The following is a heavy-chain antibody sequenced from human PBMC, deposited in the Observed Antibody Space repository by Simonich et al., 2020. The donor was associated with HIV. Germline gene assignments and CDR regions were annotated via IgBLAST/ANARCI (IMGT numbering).Heavy chain of an antibody. CDR2: KKEDGSEK. J-gene: IGHJ4*02. CDR1: GFPFSKYW. Sequence: EVQLVESGGGLVQPGGSLRLSCAASGFPFSKYWMTWVRQPPGKGVQGVANKKEDGSEKYDADSVKGRYTISRDNAKNSLYLEMNSLRAEDTAVYYCARNVDWALFDYWGQGTLVTVSS. CDR3: ARNVDWALFDY. V-gene: IGHV3-7*01. D-gene: IGHD3-9*01.